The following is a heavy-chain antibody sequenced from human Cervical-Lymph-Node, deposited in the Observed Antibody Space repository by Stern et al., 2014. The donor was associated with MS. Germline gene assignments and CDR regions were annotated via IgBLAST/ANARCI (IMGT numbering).Heavy chain of an antibody. V-gene: IGHV1-46*01. D-gene: IGHD6-19*01. CDR3: AREVAGHRLGMMDV. Sequence: QVQLVQSGAEVKKPGASVKVSCKASGYTFTNNYMHWVRQAAGQGLEWMGIINPSGGSTSYAQKFQGRVTMTRDTSTSTVYMELSSLRSEDTAVYYCAREVAGHRLGMMDVWGQGTTVTVSS. CDR2: INPSGGST. CDR1: GYTFTNNY. J-gene: IGHJ6*02.